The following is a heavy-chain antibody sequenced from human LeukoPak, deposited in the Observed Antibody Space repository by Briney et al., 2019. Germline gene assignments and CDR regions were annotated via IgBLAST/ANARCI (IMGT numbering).Heavy chain of an antibody. CDR2: IYRGGST. V-gene: IGHV3-66*01. Sequence: PGGSLRLSCAASGFTVSSNYMSWVRQAPGKGLEWVSVIYRGGSTYYADSVKGRFTISRDNSKNTLYLQMNSLRAEDTAVYYCARGGWGIEREPSAALGVTDYWGQGTLVTVSS. J-gene: IGHJ4*02. CDR3: ARGGWGIEREPSAALGVTDY. CDR1: GFTVSSNY. D-gene: IGHD3-16*01.